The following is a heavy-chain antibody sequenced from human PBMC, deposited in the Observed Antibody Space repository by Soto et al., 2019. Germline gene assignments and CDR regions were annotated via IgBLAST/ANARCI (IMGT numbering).Heavy chain of an antibody. Sequence: GGSLRLSCAASGFTFDDYAMHWVRQAPGKGLEWASGISWNSGSIGYADSVKGRFTISRDNAKNSLYLQMNSLRAEDTALYYCAKEGDFDWLIDYWGQGTLVTVSS. CDR3: AKEGDFDWLIDY. J-gene: IGHJ4*02. CDR1: GFTFDDYA. V-gene: IGHV3-9*01. D-gene: IGHD3-9*01. CDR2: ISWNSGSI.